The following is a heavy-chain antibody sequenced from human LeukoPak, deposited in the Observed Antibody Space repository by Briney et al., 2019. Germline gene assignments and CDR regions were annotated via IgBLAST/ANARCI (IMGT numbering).Heavy chain of an antibody. D-gene: IGHD4-17*01. CDR1: GFTFSIYT. CDR2: ISSSSSYI. CDR3: ARVNYRTTVTTRFSDY. J-gene: IGHJ4*02. Sequence: PGGSLRLSCAASGFTFSIYTMNWVRQAPGKGLEWVSSISSSSSYIYYADSVKGRFTISRDNAKNSLYLQMNTLRAEDTAVYYCARVNYRTTVTTRFSDYWGQGTLVTVSS. V-gene: IGHV3-21*01.